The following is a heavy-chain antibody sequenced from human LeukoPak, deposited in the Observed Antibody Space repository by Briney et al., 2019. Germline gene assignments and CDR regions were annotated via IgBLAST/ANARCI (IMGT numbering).Heavy chain of an antibody. CDR1: GGSVSNYY. CDR3: ARHFAYSSSSYFDY. CDR2: VYYTGST. Sequence: SETLSLTCSVSGGSVSNYYWSWIRQPPGKGLEWIGYVYYTGSTNYNPSLKSRVTMSEDKSKNQFSLRLYSVTVADTAVYYCARHFAYSSSSYFDYWGQGSLVTVSS. D-gene: IGHD6-6*01. V-gene: IGHV4-59*08. J-gene: IGHJ4*02.